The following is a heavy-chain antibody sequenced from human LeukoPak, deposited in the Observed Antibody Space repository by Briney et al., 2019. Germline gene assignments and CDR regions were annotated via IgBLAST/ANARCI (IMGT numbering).Heavy chain of an antibody. J-gene: IGHJ3*02. V-gene: IGHV4-59*01. CDR1: GGSISSYY. Sequence: PSETLSLTCTVSGGSISSYYWSWIRQPPGKGLEWIGYIYYSGSTNYNPSLKSRVTISVDTSKNQFSLKLSSVTAADTAVYYCARASSSKTYYYDSSGYSKGRGAFDIWGQGTKVTVSS. CDR2: IYYSGST. CDR3: ARASSSKTYYYDSSGYSKGRGAFDI. D-gene: IGHD3-22*01.